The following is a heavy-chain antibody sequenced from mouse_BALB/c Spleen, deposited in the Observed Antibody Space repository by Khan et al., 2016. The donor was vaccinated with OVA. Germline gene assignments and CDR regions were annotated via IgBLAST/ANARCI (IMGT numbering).Heavy chain of an antibody. CDR2: IWAGGST. Sequence: QVQLKESGPGLVAPSQSLSITCTVSGFSLTSYGVHWVRQPPGKGLEWLGVIWAGGSTNYNSALKSRMSISKDNSKSQVFVKMTSLQTDDTAMYYCARLEDIWGQGTTLTVSS. D-gene: IGHD1-3*01. V-gene: IGHV2-9*02. CDR1: GFSLTSYG. J-gene: IGHJ2*01. CDR3: ARLEDI.